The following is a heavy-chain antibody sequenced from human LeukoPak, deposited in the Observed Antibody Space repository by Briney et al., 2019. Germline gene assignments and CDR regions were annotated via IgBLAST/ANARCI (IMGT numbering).Heavy chain of an antibody. CDR1: GFTLSSYE. CDR2: ISSSSSTI. Sequence: GGSLRLSCAASGFTLSSYEMNWVRQAPGKGLEWVSYISSSSSTIYYADSVKGRFTISRDNAKNSLYLQMNSLRAEDTAVYYCARGIIVGATYAFDIWGQGTMVTVSS. D-gene: IGHD1-26*01. J-gene: IGHJ3*02. CDR3: ARGIIVGATYAFDI. V-gene: IGHV3-48*01.